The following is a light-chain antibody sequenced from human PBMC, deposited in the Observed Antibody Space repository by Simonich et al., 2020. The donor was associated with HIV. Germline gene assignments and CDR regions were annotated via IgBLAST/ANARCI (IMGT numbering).Light chain of an antibody. Sequence: DIVLTQSPATLSLSPGQRGTLSCRASQSVGSYLAWYQQKPGQAPRLLIYGASTRATGIPARFSGSGSGTEFTLTISSMQSEDFAVYYCQQYNNWPPYTFGQGTKLEIK. J-gene: IGKJ2*01. CDR3: QQYNNWPPYT. CDR1: QSVGSY. V-gene: IGKV3-15*01. CDR2: GAS.